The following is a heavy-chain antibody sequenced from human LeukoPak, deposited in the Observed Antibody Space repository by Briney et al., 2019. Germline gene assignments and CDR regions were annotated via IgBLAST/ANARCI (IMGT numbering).Heavy chain of an antibody. J-gene: IGHJ6*04. CDR1: GYTFPSYY. CDR2: INPSGGST. D-gene: IGHD3-10*01. CDR3: ARDHAEGPMADV. V-gene: IGHV1-46*03. Sequence: GASVKLSCKASGYTFPSYYLHWVRRPPGQGLEWMGIINPSGGSTSYAQKFQGRVTMTRDTSTSTVYMELSSLRSEDTAVYYCARDHAEGPMADVWGKGTTVTVSS.